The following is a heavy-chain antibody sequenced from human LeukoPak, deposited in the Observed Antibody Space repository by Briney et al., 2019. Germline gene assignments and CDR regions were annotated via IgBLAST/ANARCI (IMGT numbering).Heavy chain of an antibody. D-gene: IGHD3-22*01. CDR1: GFTFSNHG. CDR2: IPDGGSRR. CDR3: ARAGRYSYDSSGYYYDAFDM. J-gene: IGHJ3*02. Sequence: GGSLRLSCVTSGFTFSNHGMNWVRQAPGKGLEWVAFIPDGGSRRYYADSVKGRFTVSRDNAKNSLYLQMSSLRAEDTAVYYCARAGRYSYDSSGYYYDAFDMWGQGTMVTVSS. V-gene: IGHV3-48*01.